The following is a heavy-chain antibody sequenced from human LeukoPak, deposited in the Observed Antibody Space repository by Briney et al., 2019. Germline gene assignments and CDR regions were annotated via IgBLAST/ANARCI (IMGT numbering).Heavy chain of an antibody. CDR1: GFTFSSYS. CDR2: ISGSGGST. Sequence: PGGSLRLSCAASGFTFSSYSMNWVRQAPGKGLEWVSAISGSGGSTYYADSVKGRFTISRDNSKNTLYLQMNSLRAEDTAVYYCAKDISVVAATSIDDYWGQGTLVTVSS. V-gene: IGHV3-23*01. CDR3: AKDISVVAATSIDDY. D-gene: IGHD2-15*01. J-gene: IGHJ4*02.